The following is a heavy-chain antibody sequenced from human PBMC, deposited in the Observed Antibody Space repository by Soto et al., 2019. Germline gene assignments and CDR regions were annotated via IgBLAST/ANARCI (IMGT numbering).Heavy chain of an antibody. V-gene: IGHV3-13*04. J-gene: IGHJ6*02. CDR3: ARVLPLYYGSGSPSGMDV. CDR2: IGTAGDT. CDR1: GFTFSSYD. Sequence: QPGGSLRLSCAASGFTFSSYDMHWVRQATGKGLEWVSAIGTAGDTYYPGSVKGRFTISRENAKNSLYLQMNSLRAGDTAVYYCARVLPLYYGSGSPSGMDVWGQGTTVTVSS. D-gene: IGHD3-10*01.